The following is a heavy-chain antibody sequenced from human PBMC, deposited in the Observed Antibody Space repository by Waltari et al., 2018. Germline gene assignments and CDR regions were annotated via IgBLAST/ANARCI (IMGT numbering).Heavy chain of an antibody. CDR2: IYTSGRT. CDR1: GGSISSGSYY. V-gene: IGHV4-61*02. D-gene: IGHD2-2*01. J-gene: IGHJ4*02. Sequence: QVQLQQSGPGLVKPSQTLSLTFPVSGGSISSGSYYWSWIRQPAGKGLEWIGSIYTSGRTKYNPSLKSRVTIAVETSKNQFSRKQSSVSAAVTAVYYCASHCSSTSCYGSDYWGQGTRVTVSS. CDR3: ASHCSSTSCYGSDY.